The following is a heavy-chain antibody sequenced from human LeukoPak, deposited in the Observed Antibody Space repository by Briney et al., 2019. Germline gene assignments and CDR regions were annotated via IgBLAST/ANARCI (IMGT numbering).Heavy chain of an antibody. Sequence: SETLSLTCAVYGGSFSGYYWSWIRQPPGKGLEWIGEINHSGSTNYNPSLKSRVTISVDTSKNQFSLKLSSVTAADTAVYYCASLGHYDILTGYYSLRDYWGQGTLVTVSS. D-gene: IGHD3-9*01. J-gene: IGHJ4*02. V-gene: IGHV4-34*01. CDR2: INHSGST. CDR3: ASLGHYDILTGYYSLRDY. CDR1: GGSFSGYY.